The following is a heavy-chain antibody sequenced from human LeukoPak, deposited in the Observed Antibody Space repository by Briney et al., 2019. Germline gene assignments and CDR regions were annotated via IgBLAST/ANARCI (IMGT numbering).Heavy chain of an antibody. CDR3: ARGQRFGGYGFDY. D-gene: IGHD5-12*01. CDR1: GYSISSGYY. CDR2: IYHSGST. J-gene: IGHJ4*02. V-gene: IGHV4-38-2*02. Sequence: SETLSLTCTVSGYSISSGYYWGWIRQPPGKGLEWIGNIYHSGSTYYNPSLKSRVTISVDTSKNQFSLKLSSVTAADTAVYYCARGQRFGGYGFDYWGQGTLVTVSS.